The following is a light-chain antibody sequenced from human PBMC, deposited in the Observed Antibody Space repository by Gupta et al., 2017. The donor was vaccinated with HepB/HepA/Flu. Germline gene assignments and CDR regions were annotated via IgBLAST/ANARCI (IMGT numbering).Light chain of an antibody. CDR2: KDT. CDR3: QSSDSSGKYVI. V-gene: IGLV3-25*03. Sequence: SSELTQPPSVSVSPGQMARITCSGDALAKQFVYWYQQKPGQAPLLVIYKDTERPSGIPERFSGSSSGTTVTLIISGVQTEDEADYYCQSSDSSGKYVIFGGGTKLTVL. J-gene: IGLJ2*01. CDR1: ALAKQF.